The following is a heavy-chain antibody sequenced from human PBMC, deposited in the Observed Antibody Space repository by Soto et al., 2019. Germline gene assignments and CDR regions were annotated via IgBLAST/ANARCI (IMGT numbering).Heavy chain of an antibody. J-gene: IGHJ6*02. CDR2: IIHIFGTA. CDR1: GGTFSSYA. V-gene: IGHV1-69*12. D-gene: IGHD2-21*02. Sequence: QVQLVQSGAEVKKPGSSVKVSCKASGGTFSSYAISWVRQAHGQVREWMGGIIHIFGTADYTQKFQGRVTITADESTSTAYMVLSSLSSEDTAVYYCATPPEGVTAYYYSAMDVWGQGTTVTVSS. CDR3: ATPPEGVTAYYYSAMDV.